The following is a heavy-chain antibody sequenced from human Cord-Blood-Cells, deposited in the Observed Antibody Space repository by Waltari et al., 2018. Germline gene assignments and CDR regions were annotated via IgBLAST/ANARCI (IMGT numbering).Heavy chain of an antibody. J-gene: IGHJ4*02. D-gene: IGHD3-3*01. CDR2: IYYSGST. CDR1: GGSISSSSYY. CDR3: ARLHTNDFWSGYYFDY. Sequence: QLQLQESGPGLVTPSETLSLTCTVSGGSISSSSYYWGWIRQPPGKGLEWIGSIYYSGSTYDNPSRKSRVTISVNTSKNQFSLKLSSVTAADTAVYYCARLHTNDFWSGYYFDYWGQGTLVTVSS. V-gene: IGHV4-39*01.